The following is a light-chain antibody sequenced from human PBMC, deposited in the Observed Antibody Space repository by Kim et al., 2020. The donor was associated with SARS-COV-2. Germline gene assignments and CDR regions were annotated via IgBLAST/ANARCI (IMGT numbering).Light chain of an antibody. Sequence: GDRVTITCRASQSITTWLAWYQQKPGRAPKLLIQKASNLESGVPSRFSGSGSGTEFTLTITSLQPDDFASYYCQQYDNYPFTFGPGTKLGI. J-gene: IGKJ2*01. V-gene: IGKV1-5*03. CDR1: QSITTW. CDR3: QQYDNYPFT. CDR2: KAS.